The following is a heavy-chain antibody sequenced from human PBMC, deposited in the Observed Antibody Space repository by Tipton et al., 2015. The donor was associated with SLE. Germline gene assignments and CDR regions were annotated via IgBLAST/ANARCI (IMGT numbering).Heavy chain of an antibody. CDR3: ARGFFHDYWSAEQGRKSFYFDN. CDR2: LYYSGST. D-gene: IGHD3-3*01. CDR1: GVSISSGGHY. J-gene: IGHJ4*02. V-gene: IGHV4-31*03. Sequence: TLSLTCTVSGVSISSGGHYWSWLRQLPGKGLEWIGYLYYSGSTEYNPSLKSRVTISIDSSKSQLSLNLTSVTAADTAMYFCARGFFHDYWSAEQGRKSFYFDNWGQGALVTVSS.